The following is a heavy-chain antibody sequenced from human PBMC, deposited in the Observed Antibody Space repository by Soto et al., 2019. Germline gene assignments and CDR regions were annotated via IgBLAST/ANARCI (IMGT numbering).Heavy chain of an antibody. J-gene: IGHJ3*01. D-gene: IGHD3-3*01. V-gene: IGHV2-5*01. CDR3: AHILPFLEWAQNAFDV. CDR2: IYWNDDK. Sequence: GSGPTLVNPTQTLTLTCTFSGFSLRTSGVGVAWIRQPPGKALEWLALIYWNDDKRYSPSLKNRLTITKDTSTDQVVLTMTNMDPVDIATYFCAHILPFLEWAQNAFDVWGQGTMVTVSS. CDR1: GFSLRTSGVG.